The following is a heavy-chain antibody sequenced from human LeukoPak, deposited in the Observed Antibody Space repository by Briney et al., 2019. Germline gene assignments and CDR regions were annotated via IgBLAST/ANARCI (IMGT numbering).Heavy chain of an antibody. CDR1: GGSISSSSYY. D-gene: IGHD1-26*01. Sequence: PSETLSLTCTVSGGSISSSSYYWGWFRQPPGKGLEWIGSIYYSGSTYYNPSLKSRVTISVDTSKNQFSLKLSSVTAADTAVYYCASSTSGSYYRGGYYFDYWGQGTLVTVSS. CDR2: IYYSGST. V-gene: IGHV4-39*01. J-gene: IGHJ4*02. CDR3: ASSTSGSYYRGGYYFDY.